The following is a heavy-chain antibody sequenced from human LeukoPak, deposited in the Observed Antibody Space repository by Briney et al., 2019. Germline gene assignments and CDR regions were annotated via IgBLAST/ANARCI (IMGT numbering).Heavy chain of an antibody. Sequence: PSETLSLTCTVSGGSISSSSYYWGWIRQPPGKGLEWIGSIYYSGSTYYNPSLKSRVTISVDTSKNQFSLKLSSVTAADTAVYYCARFNRSWNYGTEIDYWGQGTLVTVSS. D-gene: IGHD1-7*01. J-gene: IGHJ4*02. CDR2: IYYSGST. CDR1: GGSISSSSYY. CDR3: ARFNRSWNYGTEIDY. V-gene: IGHV4-39*01.